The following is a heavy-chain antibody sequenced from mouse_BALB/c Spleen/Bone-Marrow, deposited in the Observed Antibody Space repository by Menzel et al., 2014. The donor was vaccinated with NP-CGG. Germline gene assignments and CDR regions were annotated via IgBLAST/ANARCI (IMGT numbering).Heavy chain of an antibody. Sequence: EVQVVESGAELVKPGASVKLSCTASGFNIKDTYMHWVKQRPEQGLEWIGRIDPANGNTKYDPKFQGKATITADTSSNTAYLQLSILTSEDTAVYYCASYYYGSSLFAYWGQGTLVTVSA. V-gene: IGHV14-3*02. CDR1: GFNIKDTY. CDR2: IDPANGNT. CDR3: ASYYYGSSLFAY. D-gene: IGHD1-1*01. J-gene: IGHJ3*01.